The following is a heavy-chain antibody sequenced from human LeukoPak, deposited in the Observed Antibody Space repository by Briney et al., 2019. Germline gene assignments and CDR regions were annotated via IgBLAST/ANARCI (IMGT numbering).Heavy chain of an antibody. D-gene: IGHD2-2*01. V-gene: IGHV3-30*02. CDR1: GFTFSNYG. CDR2: MRYDGSTK. Sequence: PGGSLRLSCVASGFTFSNYGMHWVRQAPGKGLEWVAFMRYDGSTKYYADSAKGRFTISRDNSKNTLSLQMDSLRPDDTAVYYCAKGYCVGTSCYSGLDWGQGTLVTVSS. CDR3: AKGYCVGTSCYSGLD. J-gene: IGHJ4*02.